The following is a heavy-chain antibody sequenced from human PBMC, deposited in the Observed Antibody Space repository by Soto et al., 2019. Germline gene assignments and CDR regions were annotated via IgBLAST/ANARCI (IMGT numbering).Heavy chain of an antibody. D-gene: IGHD3-9*01. J-gene: IGHJ6*03. CDR3: ARGGYDILTGYRRPLYYYYMDV. V-gene: IGHV3-33*01. CDR2: IWYDGSNK. CDR1: GFTFSSYG. Sequence: QVQLVESGGGVVQPGRSLRLSCAASGFTFSSYGMHWVRQAPGKGLEWVAVIWYDGSNKYYADSVKGRFTISRDNSKNTLYLQMSSLRAEDTAVYYCARGGYDILTGYRRPLYYYYMDVWGKGTTVTVSS.